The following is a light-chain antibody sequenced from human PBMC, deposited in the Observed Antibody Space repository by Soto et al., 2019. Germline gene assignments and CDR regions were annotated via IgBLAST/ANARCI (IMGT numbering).Light chain of an antibody. V-gene: IGLV8-61*01. CDR2: STN. J-gene: IGLJ2*01. Sequence: VVTQEPSFSVSPGGTVTLTCGLSSGSVSTSYYPSWYQQTPGQAPRTLIYSTNTRSSGVPDRFSGSILGNKAALTITGAQADDESDYYCVLYMGSGISVFGGGTKVTVL. CDR3: VLYMGSGISV. CDR1: SGSVSTSYY.